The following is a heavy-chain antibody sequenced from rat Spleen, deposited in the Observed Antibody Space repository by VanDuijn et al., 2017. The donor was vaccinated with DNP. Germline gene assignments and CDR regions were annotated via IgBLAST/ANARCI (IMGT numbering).Heavy chain of an antibody. D-gene: IGHD1-11*01. Sequence: EVQLVASGGGLVQPGRSLKLSCAASGFTFSNYGMAWVRQAPTKGLEWVATISYDGSNTYYREFVKGRFTISRDNAKSSLSLQMDSLRSEDTATYYCAKHDGTEGIDFDYWGQGVMVTVSS. CDR3: AKHDGTEGIDFDY. CDR2: ISYDGSNT. CDR1: GFTFSNYG. J-gene: IGHJ2*01. V-gene: IGHV5-29*01.